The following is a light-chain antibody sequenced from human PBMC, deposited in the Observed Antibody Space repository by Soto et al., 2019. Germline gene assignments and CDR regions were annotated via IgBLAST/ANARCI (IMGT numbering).Light chain of an antibody. CDR1: QSLMNNY. CDR2: GAS. CDR3: QQYASSHLT. J-gene: IGKJ4*01. V-gene: IGKV3-20*01. Sequence: EIVLTQSPVTLSLSPGEGATLSCRASQSLMNNYLAWYQQQKPGQAPRLLIYGASTRATGIPDRFSGSGSGTEFTLTITRLEPEDFAVYYCQQYASSHLTFGGGTNVEVK.